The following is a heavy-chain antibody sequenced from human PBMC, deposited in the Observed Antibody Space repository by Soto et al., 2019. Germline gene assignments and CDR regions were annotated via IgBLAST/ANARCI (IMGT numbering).Heavy chain of an antibody. V-gene: IGHV2-5*01. CDR2: IYWNGDK. D-gene: IGHD3-9*01. CDR3: AHSHFEILTGPFDS. J-gene: IGHJ5*01. Sequence: DTGAAPVNPTQTLTVACPFSGFSLNNDGVTVVWIRQPPGQALEWLALIYWNGDKRYTPSLKKRLTVTKDTSKNQVILTMTNMNPVDTATYYCAHSHFEILTGPFDSWGQGALVTVSS. CDR1: GFSLNNDGVT.